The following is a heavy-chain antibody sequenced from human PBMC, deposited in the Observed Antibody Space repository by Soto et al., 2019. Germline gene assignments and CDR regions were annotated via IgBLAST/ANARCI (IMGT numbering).Heavy chain of an antibody. D-gene: IGHD3-22*01. Sequence: QVQLVQSGAEVKKPGSSMKVSCKASGGTFNSYDINWVRQAPGQGLEWMGGIIPIVETPKYAQKFQDRVTITADESTNTVYMELSSVRSEDTAMYYCARLSRPNYYDTSGFFKDNWFDPWGQGTLVTVSS. J-gene: IGHJ5*02. CDR3: ARLSRPNYYDTSGFFKDNWFDP. V-gene: IGHV1-69*01. CDR2: IIPIVETP. CDR1: GGTFNSYD.